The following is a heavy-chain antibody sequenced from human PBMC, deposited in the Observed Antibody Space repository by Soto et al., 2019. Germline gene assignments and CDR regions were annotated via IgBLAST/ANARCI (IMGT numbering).Heavy chain of an antibody. J-gene: IGHJ4*02. Sequence: EVQLLESGGGLVQPGGSLRLSCAASGFTFSSYAMRWVRQAPVKGLEWVSAISGSGDSTYYADSVKGRFTISRDNSKNTLYLQMNSLRAEETAVYYCARRGSGSYYDYWGPGTLVTVSS. CDR2: ISGSGDST. CDR3: ARRGSGSYYDY. V-gene: IGHV3-23*01. D-gene: IGHD1-26*01. CDR1: GFTFSSYA.